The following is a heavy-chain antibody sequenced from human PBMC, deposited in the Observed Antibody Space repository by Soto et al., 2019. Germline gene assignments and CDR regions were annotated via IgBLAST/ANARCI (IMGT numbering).Heavy chain of an antibody. V-gene: IGHV4-59*08. CDR2: IYYSGST. CDR3: ARHYDFWSGYWWWFDP. Sequence: SETLSVTYSVAGVSLSSYYLILIRPHQGKGLEWIGYIYYSGSTNYNPSLKSRVTISVDTSKNQFSLKLSSVTAADTAVYYCARHYDFWSGYWWWFDPWGQGTLVTVSS. D-gene: IGHD3-3*01. CDR1: GVSLSSYY. J-gene: IGHJ5*02.